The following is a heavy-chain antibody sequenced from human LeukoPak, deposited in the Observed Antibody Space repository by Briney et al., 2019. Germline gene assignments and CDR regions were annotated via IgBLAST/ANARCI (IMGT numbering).Heavy chain of an antibody. D-gene: IGHD3-10*01. CDR3: AKASTYGSGSLKSYYFDY. CDR1: GFTFGSYG. J-gene: IGHJ4*02. CDR2: ISGSGGST. V-gene: IGHV3-23*01. Sequence: GGTLRLSCAASGFTFGSYGMSWVRQAPGKGLEWVSAISGSGGSTYYADSVKGRFTISRDNSKNTLYLQMNSLRAEDTAVYYCAKASTYGSGSLKSYYFDYWGQGTLVTVSS.